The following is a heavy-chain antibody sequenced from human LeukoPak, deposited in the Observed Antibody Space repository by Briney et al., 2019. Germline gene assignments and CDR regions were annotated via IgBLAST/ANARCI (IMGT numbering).Heavy chain of an antibody. D-gene: IGHD3-16*01. CDR2: IIPIFGTA. Sequence: VASVKVSCKASGGTFSSYAISWVRQAPGQGLEWVGGIIPIFGTANYAQKFQGRGTITADESTSTAYMELSSLRSEDTAVYYCARKRLGFDPWGQGTLVTVSS. CDR3: ARKRLGFDP. CDR1: GGTFSSYA. J-gene: IGHJ5*02. V-gene: IGHV1-69*01.